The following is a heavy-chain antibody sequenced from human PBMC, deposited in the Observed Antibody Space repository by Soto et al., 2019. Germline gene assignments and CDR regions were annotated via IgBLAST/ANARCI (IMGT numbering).Heavy chain of an antibody. V-gene: IGHV1-69*02. D-gene: IGHD6-6*01. CDR3: PIGSSSGEGFDR. CDR1: GGTFSTYS. Sequence: QVQLVQSGAEVKKPGSSVKVSCKDSGGTFSTYSMFWVRQAPGQGLEWMGRIIPMLGVRNYAQRFQDRVTITSDKCTATARMELSRLRSEGTALYYGPIGSSSGEGFDRWGQATMVTVSS. CDR2: IIPMLGVR. J-gene: IGHJ3*02.